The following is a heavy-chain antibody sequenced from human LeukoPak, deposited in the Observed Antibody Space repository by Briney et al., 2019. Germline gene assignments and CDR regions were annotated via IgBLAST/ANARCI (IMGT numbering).Heavy chain of an antibody. D-gene: IGHD6-13*01. V-gene: IGHV3-21*01. CDR3: ARDQYSSSWSPAGY. Sequence: GGSLRLSCAASGYTFSSYSMNWVRQAPGKGLEWVSSISSSSSYIYYADSVKGRFTISRDNAKNSLYLQMNSLRAEDTAVYYCARDQYSSSWSPAGYWGQGTLVTVSS. J-gene: IGHJ4*02. CDR2: ISSSSSYI. CDR1: GYTFSSYS.